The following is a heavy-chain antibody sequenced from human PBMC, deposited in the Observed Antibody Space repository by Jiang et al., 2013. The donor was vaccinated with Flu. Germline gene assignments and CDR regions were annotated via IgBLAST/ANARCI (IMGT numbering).Heavy chain of an antibody. J-gene: IGHJ4*02. Sequence: HSGAEVKKPGASVKLSCEASGYTFSSYYMHWVRQAPGQGLEWMGWINPNSGGTNYAQNFQGRVTMTWDTSINTVYMELRNLMSDDTAVYYCARRSSVSYSYDYWGQGTLVTVSA. D-gene: IGHD1-26*01. V-gene: IGHV1-2*02. CDR1: GYTFSSYY. CDR2: INPNSGGT. CDR3: ARRSSVSYSYDY.